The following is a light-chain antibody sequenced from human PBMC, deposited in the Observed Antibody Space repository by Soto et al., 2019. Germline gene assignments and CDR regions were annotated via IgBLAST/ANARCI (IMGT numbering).Light chain of an antibody. J-gene: IGKJ1*01. V-gene: IGKV3-20*01. Sequence: EIVLQQSPGTLSLSPCESCTLSCRASQSVSNNYLAWYQQKPGQDPRLLIYGASNRATGIPDRFSGSGSGTDFTLTISRLEPEDFAVYYCKQYGSSGTVGQGTKVAIK. CDR2: GAS. CDR3: KQYGSSGT. CDR1: QSVSNNY.